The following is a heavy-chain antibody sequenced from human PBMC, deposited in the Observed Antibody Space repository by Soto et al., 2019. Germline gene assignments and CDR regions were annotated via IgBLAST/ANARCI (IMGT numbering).Heavy chain of an antibody. V-gene: IGHV3-53*01. J-gene: IGHJ4*02. D-gene: IGHD3-10*01. Sequence: EVQLVESGGGLIQPGGSLRLSCAASGFTVSNNYMSWVRQAPGKGLEWVSFIYSVGSTYYADSVMGRFTISRDNSKNTLYRQMTSLRAEDTAVYYCAKALPPGWEIRGGYFDYWGQGTLVTVSS. CDR3: AKALPPGWEIRGGYFDY. CDR1: GFTVSNNY. CDR2: IYSVGST.